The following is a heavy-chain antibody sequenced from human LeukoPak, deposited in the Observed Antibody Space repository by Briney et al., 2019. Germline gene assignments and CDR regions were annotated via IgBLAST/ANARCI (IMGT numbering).Heavy chain of an antibody. J-gene: IGHJ4*02. Sequence: ASVKVSCKASGYTFTGYYMHWVRQAPGQGLEWMGWINPNSGGTNYAQKFQGRVPMTRDTSISTAYMELSRLRSDDTAVYYCARGNVEMATIYGYWGQGTLVTVSS. D-gene: IGHD5-24*01. CDR2: INPNSGGT. CDR3: ARGNVEMATIYGY. V-gene: IGHV1-2*02. CDR1: GYTFTGYY.